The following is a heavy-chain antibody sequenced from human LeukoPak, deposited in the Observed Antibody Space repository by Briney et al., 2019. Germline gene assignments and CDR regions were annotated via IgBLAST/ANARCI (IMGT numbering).Heavy chain of an antibody. CDR3: ARHPHYYGSIPLDYFDY. V-gene: IGHV4-39*01. Sequence: SETLSLTCTVSDGSISSSSYYWGWIRQPPGKWLEWIVTFYYGGSYYYNPSLKSSITIAVEPSPNQLPLKLSSVTAADTAVYYCARHPHYYGSIPLDYFDYWGQGTLVTVAS. CDR1: DGSISSSSYY. D-gene: IGHD3-10*01. CDR2: FYYGGSY. J-gene: IGHJ4*02.